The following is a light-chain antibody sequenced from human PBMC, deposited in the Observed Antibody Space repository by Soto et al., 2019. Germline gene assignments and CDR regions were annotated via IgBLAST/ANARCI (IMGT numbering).Light chain of an antibody. CDR1: QSINKW. CDR2: EVS. Sequence: DILLTQSPSTLSSSLGDRVTISCRASQSINKWLAWYQHKPGKAPNLLIYEVSTLHSGVPSRLSVSGSGTEFTLTISRLRTDDFATYYCQQYNTFLRTFCQGTKVDIK. J-gene: IGKJ1*01. CDR3: QQYNTFLRT. V-gene: IGKV1-5*03.